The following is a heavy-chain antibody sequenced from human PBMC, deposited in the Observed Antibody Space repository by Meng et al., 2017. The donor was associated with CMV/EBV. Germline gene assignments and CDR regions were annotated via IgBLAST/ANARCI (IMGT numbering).Heavy chain of an antibody. V-gene: IGHV3-7*01. CDR1: GFTVSSNY. J-gene: IGHJ4*02. Sequence: GESLKISCAASGFTVSSNYMDWVRQAPGKGLEWVANIKQDGSEKYYVDSVKGRFTISRDNAKNSLYLQMNSLRAEDTAVYYCARDDRIAARPRFDYWGQGTLVTVS. D-gene: IGHD6-6*01. CDR3: ARDDRIAARPRFDY. CDR2: IKQDGSEK.